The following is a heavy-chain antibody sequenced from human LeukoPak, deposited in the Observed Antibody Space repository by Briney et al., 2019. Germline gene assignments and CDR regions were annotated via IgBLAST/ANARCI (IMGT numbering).Heavy chain of an antibody. D-gene: IGHD3-22*01. J-gene: IGHJ4*02. CDR3: AKDPSQWSAYYYDSSGYYWYY. Sequence: GGSLRLSCAASGFTFSDYYMSWIRQAPGKGLEWVSYISSSGSTIYYADSVKGRFTISRDNSKNTLYLQMNSLRAEDTAVYYCAKDPSQWSAYYYDSSGYYWYYWGQGTLVTVSS. CDR2: ISSSGSTI. CDR1: GFTFSDYY. V-gene: IGHV3-11*01.